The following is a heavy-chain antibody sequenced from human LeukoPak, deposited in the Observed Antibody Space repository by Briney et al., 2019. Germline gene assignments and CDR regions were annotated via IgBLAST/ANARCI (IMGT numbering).Heavy chain of an antibody. CDR1: GFTVSSNY. J-gene: IGHJ4*02. CDR3: ATGGTTVTTIDY. Sequence: PGGSLRLSCAASGFTVSSNYMSWVRQAPGKGLEGVAVIYSGGSTYYADSVKGRFTISRDNSKNTLYLQMNSLRAEDTAVYYCATGGTTVTTIDYWGQGTLVTVSS. D-gene: IGHD4-17*01. CDR2: IYSGGST. V-gene: IGHV3-53*01.